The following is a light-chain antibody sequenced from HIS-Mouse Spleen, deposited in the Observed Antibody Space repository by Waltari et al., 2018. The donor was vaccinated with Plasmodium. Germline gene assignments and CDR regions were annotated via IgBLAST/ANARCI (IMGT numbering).Light chain of an antibody. V-gene: IGLV3-25*03. CDR3: QSADSSGTYRV. J-gene: IGLJ2*01. Sequence: SYELTPPPSVSVSQGQTARLPCPGDALPKQSAYGYHQKPGQAPVLVIYKDSERPSGIPERFSGSSSGTTVTLTISGVQAEDEADYYCQSADSSGTYRVFGGGTKLTVL. CDR1: ALPKQS. CDR2: KDS.